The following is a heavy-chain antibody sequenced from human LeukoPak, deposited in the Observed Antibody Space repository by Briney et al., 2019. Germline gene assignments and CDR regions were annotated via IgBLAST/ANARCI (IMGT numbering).Heavy chain of an antibody. D-gene: IGHD3-3*01. Sequence: SETLSLTCAVYGGSFSGYYWSWIRQPPGKGLEWIGEINHSGSTNYNPSLKSRVTISVDTPKNQFSLKLSSVTAADTAVYYCARGKLRITIFGVVTPLDYWGQGTLVTVSS. CDR2: INHSGST. J-gene: IGHJ4*02. CDR3: ARGKLRITIFGVVTPLDY. V-gene: IGHV4-34*01. CDR1: GGSFSGYY.